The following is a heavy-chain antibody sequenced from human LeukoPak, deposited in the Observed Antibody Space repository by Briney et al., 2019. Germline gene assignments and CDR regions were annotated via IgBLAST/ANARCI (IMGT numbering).Heavy chain of an antibody. CDR3: AREDTYSRGWYGPDY. D-gene: IGHD6-19*01. CDR1: GFTFSSYT. Sequence: GGSLRLSCAASGFTFSSYTMNWVRQAPGKGLEWVANANQDGSEKYYVDSVKGRFTISRDNAKNSLYLQMNSLRAEDTAVYYCAREDTYSRGWYGPDYWGQGTLVTVSS. V-gene: IGHV3-7*01. J-gene: IGHJ4*02. CDR2: ANQDGSEK.